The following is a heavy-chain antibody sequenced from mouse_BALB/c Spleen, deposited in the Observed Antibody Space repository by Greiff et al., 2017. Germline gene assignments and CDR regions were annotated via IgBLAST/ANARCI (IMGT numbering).Heavy chain of an antibody. D-gene: IGHD1-1*01. V-gene: IGHV5-6-5*01. Sequence: EVQVVESGGGLVQPGGSRKLSCAASGFTFSSYAMSWVRQTPEKRLEWVASISSGGSTYYPDSVKGRFTISRDNARNILYLQMSSLRSEDTAMYYCARGDYYGSSYGGNYYAMDYWGQGTSVTVSS. CDR3: ARGDYYGSSYGGNYYAMDY. CDR1: GFTFSSYA. CDR2: ISSGGST. J-gene: IGHJ4*01.